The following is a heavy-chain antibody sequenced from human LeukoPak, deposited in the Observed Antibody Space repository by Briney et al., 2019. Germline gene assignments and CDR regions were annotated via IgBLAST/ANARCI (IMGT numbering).Heavy chain of an antibody. Sequence: PGGSLRLSCSASGFTFSSYAMRWVRQAPGKGLEYVSAISSNGGSTYYADSVKGRFTISRDNSKNTLYLQMSSLRAEDTAVYYCVKEDSSGYSQYFDYWGQGTLVTVSS. CDR3: VKEDSSGYSQYFDY. CDR1: GFTFSSYA. J-gene: IGHJ4*02. CDR2: ISSNGGST. D-gene: IGHD3-22*01. V-gene: IGHV3-64D*06.